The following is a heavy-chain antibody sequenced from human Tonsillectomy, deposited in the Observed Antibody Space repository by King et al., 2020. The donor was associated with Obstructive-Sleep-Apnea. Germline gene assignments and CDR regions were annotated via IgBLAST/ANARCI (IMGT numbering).Heavy chain of an antibody. Sequence: QLVQSGAEVKKPGSSVKVSCKASGGTFSTFAISWVRQAPGQGLEWMGGIIPISGIANYAQKFQGRVTITADKSTSTVYMDLSSLRSEDTAVYYCARGGSGGKSYYAQYRTFYFDYWGQGSQVTVSS. CDR3: ARGGSGGKSYYAQYRTFYFDY. J-gene: IGHJ4*02. CDR1: GGTFSTFA. V-gene: IGHV1-69*17. D-gene: IGHD2-15*01. CDR2: IIPISGIA.